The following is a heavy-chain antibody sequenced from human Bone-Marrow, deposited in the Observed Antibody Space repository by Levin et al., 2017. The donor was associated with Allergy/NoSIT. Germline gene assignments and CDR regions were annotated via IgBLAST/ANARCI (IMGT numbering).Heavy chain of an antibody. CDR2: IYSGNSDT. D-gene: IGHD2-8*02. V-gene: IGHV5-51*01. Sequence: GESLKISCKVSAYNFANYWIGWVRQMPGKGLEWMGIIYSGNSDTRYSPSFQGQVTISVDKSITTAYLQWSSLKASDTAVYYCARRYCTGFTCYPFDYWGQGTLVTVSS. J-gene: IGHJ4*02. CDR1: AYNFANYW. CDR3: ARRYCTGFTCYPFDY.